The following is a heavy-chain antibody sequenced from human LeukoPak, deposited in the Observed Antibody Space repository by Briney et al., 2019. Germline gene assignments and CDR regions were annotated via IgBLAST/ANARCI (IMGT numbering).Heavy chain of an antibody. D-gene: IGHD2-2*01. CDR1: GYTFTSYY. CDR2: INPSGGST. Sequence: GASVKVSCKASGYTFTSYYMHWVRQAPGQGLEWMGIINPSGGSTSYAQKFQGRVTMTRDTSTSTVYMGLSSLRSEDTAVYYCARGIVVVPAAMKTRKRLGKIDYWGQGTLVTVSS. V-gene: IGHV1-46*01. CDR3: ARGIVVVPAAMKTRKRLGKIDY. J-gene: IGHJ4*02.